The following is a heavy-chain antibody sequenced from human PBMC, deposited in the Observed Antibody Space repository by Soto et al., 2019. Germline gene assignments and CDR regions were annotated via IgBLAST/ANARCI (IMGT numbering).Heavy chain of an antibody. CDR1: GGTFSSYA. CDR2: IIPIFGTA. Sequence: SVKVSCKASGGTFSSYAISWVRQAPGQGLEWMGGIIPIFGTANYAQKFQGRVTITADKSTSTAYMELSSLRSEDTAVYYCARAGRATKQLVLRLRGNAFDIWGQGTMVPVSS. D-gene: IGHD6-6*01. J-gene: IGHJ3*02. CDR3: ARAGRATKQLVLRLRGNAFDI. V-gene: IGHV1-69*06.